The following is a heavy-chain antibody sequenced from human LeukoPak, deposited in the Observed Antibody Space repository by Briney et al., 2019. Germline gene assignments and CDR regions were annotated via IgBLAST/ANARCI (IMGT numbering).Heavy chain of an antibody. D-gene: IGHD2-2*01. CDR2: IYYSGST. V-gene: IGHV4-39*01. Sequence: PSETLSLTCTVSGGSISSSSYYWGWIRQPPGKGLEWIGSIYYSGSTYYNPSLKSRVTISVDTSKNQFSLKLSSVTAADTAVYYCARRCRVVVVPAAMRDYFDYWGQGTLVTVSS. CDR1: GGSISSSSYY. J-gene: IGHJ4*02. CDR3: ARRCRVVVVPAAMRDYFDY.